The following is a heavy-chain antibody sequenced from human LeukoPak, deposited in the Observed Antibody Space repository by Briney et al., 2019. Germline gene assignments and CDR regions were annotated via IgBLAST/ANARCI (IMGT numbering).Heavy chain of an antibody. D-gene: IGHD3-10*01. J-gene: IGHJ4*02. CDR3: ARKFLGSRGYYFDY. V-gene: IGHV1-8*01. CDR1: GYTFSSYD. Sequence: GASVKVSCKASGYTFSSYDINWVRQATGQGLEWMGWMNPNSGNTGYAQKFQGRVNMTRNTSISTAYMELSSLRSEDTAVYYCARKFLGSRGYYFDYWGQGTLDTVSS. CDR2: MNPNSGNT.